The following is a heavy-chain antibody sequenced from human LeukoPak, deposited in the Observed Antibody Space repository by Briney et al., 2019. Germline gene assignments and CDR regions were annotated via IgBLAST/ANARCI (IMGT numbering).Heavy chain of an antibody. Sequence: PGGSLRLSCAASGFTFSNHWMHWVRQGPGKGLVWVSRLNSDGGTTTYADSVKGRFTISRDNAKNTLYLQMNSLRVEDTAVYYCARGSDETVTISGWFDPWGQGTLVTVSS. J-gene: IGHJ5*02. D-gene: IGHD4-17*01. CDR3: ARGSDETVTISGWFDP. CDR1: GFTFSNHW. CDR2: LNSDGGTT. V-gene: IGHV3-74*01.